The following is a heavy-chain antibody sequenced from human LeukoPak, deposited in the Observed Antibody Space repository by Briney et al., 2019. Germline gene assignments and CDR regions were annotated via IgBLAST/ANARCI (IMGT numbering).Heavy chain of an antibody. CDR1: GFTFSSYA. CDR2: ISYDGSNK. V-gene: IGHV3-30-3*01. J-gene: IGHJ4*02. D-gene: IGHD3-10*01. CDR3: ARDETTYYYGSGSLEY. Sequence: GGSLRLSCAASGFTFSSYAMHWVRQAPGKGLEWVAVISYDGSNKYYADSVKGRFTISRDNSKNTLYLQMNSLRAEDTAVYYCARDETTYYYGSGSLEYWGQGTLVTVSS.